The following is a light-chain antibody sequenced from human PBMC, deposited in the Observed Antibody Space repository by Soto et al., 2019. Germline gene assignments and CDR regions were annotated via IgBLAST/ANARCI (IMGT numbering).Light chain of an antibody. CDR2: DAS. J-gene: IGKJ4*01. CDR1: QSVSSY. Sequence: IVLPHTTASLSLSPAERAPLSCMSCQSVSSYLAWYQQKPGQAPRLLIYDASNRATGIPARFSGSGSGTDFTLTISILEPEDFAVYYCQQRSNWPLTSG. CDR3: QQRSNWPLT. V-gene: IGKV3-11*01.